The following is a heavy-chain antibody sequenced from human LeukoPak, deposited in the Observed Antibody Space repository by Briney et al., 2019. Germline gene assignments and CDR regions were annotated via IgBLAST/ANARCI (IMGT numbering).Heavy chain of an antibody. CDR2: INPNSGGT. CDR3: ARAGGYSYGPGYYMDV. D-gene: IGHD5-18*01. J-gene: IGHJ6*03. CDR1: GYTFTGYY. V-gene: IGHV1-2*02. Sequence: GASVKVSCKASGYTFTGYYMHWVRQAPGQGLEWMGWINPNSGGTNYAQKFQGRVTMTRDTSISTAYMELSRLRSDDTAVYYCARAGGYSYGPGYYMDVWGKGTTVTISS.